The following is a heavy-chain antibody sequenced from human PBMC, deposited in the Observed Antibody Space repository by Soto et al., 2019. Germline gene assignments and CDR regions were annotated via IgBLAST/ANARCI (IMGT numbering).Heavy chain of an antibody. Sequence: PXESLKTSXSASEFPFSNAWMIWVRQAPWKGLEWVGRIKSKTDGGTTDYAAPVKGRFTISRDDSKNTLYLQMNSLKTEDTAVYYCTTDLTFFVPDPGPAFDIWGQGTMVTVSS. CDR1: EFPFSNAW. CDR3: TTDLTFFVPDPGPAFDI. CDR2: IKSKTDGGTT. D-gene: IGHD3-3*02. V-gene: IGHV3-15*01. J-gene: IGHJ3*02.